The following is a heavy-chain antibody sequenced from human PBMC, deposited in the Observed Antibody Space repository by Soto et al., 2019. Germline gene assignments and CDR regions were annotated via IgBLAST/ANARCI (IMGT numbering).Heavy chain of an antibody. V-gene: IGHV6-1*01. J-gene: IGHJ3*02. Sequence: KQSQTLSLTCAISGDSVSSNSAAWNWIRQSPSRGLEWLGRTYYRSKWYNDYAVSVKSRITINPDTSKNQFSLQLNSVTPEDTAVYYCAREDLGLASSWYQNDAFDIWGQGTMVTVSS. CDR3: AREDLGLASSWYQNDAFDI. CDR2: TYYRSKWYN. CDR1: GDSVSSNSAA. D-gene: IGHD6-13*01.